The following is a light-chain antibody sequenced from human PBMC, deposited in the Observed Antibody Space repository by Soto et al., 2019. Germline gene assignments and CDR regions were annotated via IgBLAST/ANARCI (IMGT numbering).Light chain of an antibody. Sequence: QSALTQPRSVSGSPGQSITISCTGTSSDVGAYKYVSWYQQHPGKAPKLMIYDVTKRPSGVPDRFSGSKSGDTASLTISGLQAEDEADYYCCSYAGSYTYVFGPGTQLTVL. V-gene: IGLV2-11*01. CDR1: SSDVGAYKY. CDR3: CSYAGSYTYV. J-gene: IGLJ1*01. CDR2: DVT.